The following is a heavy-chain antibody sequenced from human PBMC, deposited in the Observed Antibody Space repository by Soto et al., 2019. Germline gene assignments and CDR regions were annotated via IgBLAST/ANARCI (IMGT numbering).Heavy chain of an antibody. V-gene: IGHV3-11*01. CDR3: PREGQGGFNCFDL. D-gene: IGHD3-16*01. CDR2: ISSSGSAL. CDR1: GFSVSDCY. Sequence: PCGSLRLSCSASGFSVSDCYMTWIRQTPGKGLDGVSDISSSGSALQDADPVKVLFTISRDNSRNSVFLQMNSLRVEDTAMYYCPREGQGGFNCFDLWGQGTLVTVSS. J-gene: IGHJ5*02.